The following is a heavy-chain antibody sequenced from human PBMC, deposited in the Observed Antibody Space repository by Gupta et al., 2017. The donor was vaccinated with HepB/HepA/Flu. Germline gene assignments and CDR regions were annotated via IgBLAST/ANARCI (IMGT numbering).Heavy chain of an antibody. V-gene: IGHV3-23*01. CDR1: GFTFSSYA. D-gene: IGHD3-10*01. J-gene: IGHJ4*02. CDR3: AKALYGSGSYYSPEPNNDY. CDR2: ISGSGGST. Sequence: EVQLLESGGGLVQPGGSLRLSCAASGFTFSSYAMSWVRQAPGTGLEWVSAISGSGGSTYYADSVKGRFTISRDNSKNTLYLQMNSLRAEDTAVYYCAKALYGSGSYYSPEPNNDYWGQGTLVTVSS.